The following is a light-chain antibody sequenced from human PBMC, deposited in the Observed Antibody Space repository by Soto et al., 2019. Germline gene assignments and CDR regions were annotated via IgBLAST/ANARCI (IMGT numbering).Light chain of an antibody. V-gene: IGLV2-11*01. CDR3: CSYAGGHTL. J-gene: IGLJ2*01. CDR1: SSDVGGYNF. CDR2: DVS. Sequence: QSALTQPRSVSGSPGQSVTISCTGTSSDVGGYNFVSWYQQYPDKVPKLIIYDVSQRPSGVPDRFSASKSDNTASLTISGLQAEDEADYYCCSYAGGHTLFGGGTKLTVL.